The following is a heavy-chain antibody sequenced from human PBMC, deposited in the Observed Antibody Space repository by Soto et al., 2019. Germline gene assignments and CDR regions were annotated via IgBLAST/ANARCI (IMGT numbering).Heavy chain of an antibody. Sequence: PSETLSLTCTVSGGSISSDIHYWGWIRQPPGKGLEWIGYIYYSGSTNYNPSLKSRVTISVDTSKNQFSLKLSSVTAADTAVYYCARVPVLAAAGHYYYYGMDVWGQGTTVTVSS. CDR2: IYYSGST. CDR3: ARVPVLAAAGHYYYYGMDV. J-gene: IGHJ6*02. V-gene: IGHV4-61*01. CDR1: GGSISSDIHY. D-gene: IGHD6-13*01.